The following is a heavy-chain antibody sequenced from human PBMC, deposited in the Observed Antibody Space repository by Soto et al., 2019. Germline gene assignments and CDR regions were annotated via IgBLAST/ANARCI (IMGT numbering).Heavy chain of an antibody. CDR3: ARDREEDYGDYGIYYYYGMDV. D-gene: IGHD4-17*01. V-gene: IGHV4-30-4*01. CDR2: IYYSGST. Sequence: SETLSLTCTVSGGSISSGDYYWSWIRQPPGKGLEWIGYIYYSGSTYYNPSLKSRVTISVDTSKNQFSLKLSSVTAADTAVYYCARDREEDYGDYGIYYYYGMDVWGQGTTVTVSS. J-gene: IGHJ6*02. CDR1: GGSISSGDYY.